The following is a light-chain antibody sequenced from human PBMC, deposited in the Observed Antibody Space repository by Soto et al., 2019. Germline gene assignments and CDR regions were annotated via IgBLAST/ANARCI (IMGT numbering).Light chain of an antibody. CDR2: DDN. CDR1: SSNIGGNS. Sequence: QSVLTQPPSVSAAPGQKVTISCSGSSSNIGGNSVSLYQQLPGTAPKLLIYDDNKRPSGIPDRFSGSKSGTSATLGITGFQTGDEADYYRGPWDSSLSAYVFAKGTKVTVL. V-gene: IGLV1-51*01. CDR3: GPWDSSLSAYV. J-gene: IGLJ1*01.